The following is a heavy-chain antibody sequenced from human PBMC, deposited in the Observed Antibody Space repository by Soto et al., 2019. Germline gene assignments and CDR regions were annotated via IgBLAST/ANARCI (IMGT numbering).Heavy chain of an antibody. Sequence: ASVKVSCKASGYTFTSYAMHWVRQAPGQRLEWMGWINAGNGNTKYSQKFQGRVTITRDTSASTAYMELSSLRSEDTAVYYCARDGGITRKNWFDPWGQGTLVTVSS. CDR2: INAGNGNT. CDR3: ARDGGITRKNWFDP. D-gene: IGHD1-20*01. J-gene: IGHJ5*02. V-gene: IGHV1-3*01. CDR1: GYTFTSYA.